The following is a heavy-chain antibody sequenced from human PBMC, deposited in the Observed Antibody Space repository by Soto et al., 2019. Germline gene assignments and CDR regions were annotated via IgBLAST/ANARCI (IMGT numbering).Heavy chain of an antibody. D-gene: IGHD3-9*01. J-gene: IGHJ3*02. Sequence: GASVKVSCKASGYTFTSYYMHWVRQAPGQGLEWMGIINPSGGSTSYAQKFQGRVTMTRDTSTSTVYMELSSLRSEDTAVYYCAREDAGSYDILTGYSGAFDTWGQGTMVTVSS. CDR3: AREDAGSYDILTGYSGAFDT. CDR1: GYTFTSYY. CDR2: INPSGGST. V-gene: IGHV1-46*03.